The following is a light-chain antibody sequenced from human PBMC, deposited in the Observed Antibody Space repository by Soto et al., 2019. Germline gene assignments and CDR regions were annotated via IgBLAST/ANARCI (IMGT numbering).Light chain of an antibody. Sequence: SQLACSSASLSPSDVPGVSVTCRASQTIASYLNWYHQKPGKAPKLLIYAASSLQSGVPSRFSGSASGTDFTLTITSLQPEDFATYYCQRGYSSPRTFGQGTKVDIK. CDR2: AAS. CDR3: QRGYSSPRT. J-gene: IGKJ1*01. V-gene: IGKV1-39*01. CDR1: QTIASY.